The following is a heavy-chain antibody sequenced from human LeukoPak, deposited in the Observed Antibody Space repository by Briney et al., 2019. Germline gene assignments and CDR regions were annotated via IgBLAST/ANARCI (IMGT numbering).Heavy chain of an antibody. D-gene: IGHD6-25*01. CDR1: GGSFSGYY. J-gene: IGHJ5*02. CDR2: INHSGST. CDR3: AREGGGPKWLDP. Sequence: SETLSLTCAVYGGSFSGYYWSWIRQPPGKGLEWIGEINHSGSTNYNPSLRSRVTMSVDTSKNQFSLNLSSVTAADTAVYYCAREGGGPKWLDPWGQGTLVTVSS. V-gene: IGHV4-34*01.